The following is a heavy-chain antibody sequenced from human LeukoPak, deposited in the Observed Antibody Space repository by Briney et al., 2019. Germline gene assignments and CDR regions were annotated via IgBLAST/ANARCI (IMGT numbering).Heavy chain of an antibody. CDR2: INPSGGST. D-gene: IGHD6-13*01. J-gene: IGHJ4*02. CDR3: ARVAAAGTKWGVEKYYFDY. Sequence: ASVKVSCKASGYTFTSYYMHWVRQAPGQGLEWMGIINPSGGSTSYAQKFQGRVTMTRDMSTSTVYMELRSLKSEDTAVYYCARVAAAGTKWGVEKYYFDYWGQGTLVTVSS. CDR1: GYTFTSYY. V-gene: IGHV1-46*01.